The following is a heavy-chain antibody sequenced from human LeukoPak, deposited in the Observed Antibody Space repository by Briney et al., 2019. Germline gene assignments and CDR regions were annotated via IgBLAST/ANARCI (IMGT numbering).Heavy chain of an antibody. CDR1: GFTFSSYA. Sequence: GGSLRLSCAASGFTFSSYAMHWVRQAPGKGLEWVSAISGSGGNTYYADSVKGRFTVSRDNSKDTLYLQMNSLRAEDTAVYFCALEKEDSTDYWGQGTLVTVSS. CDR3: ALEKEDSTDY. D-gene: IGHD2/OR15-2a*01. J-gene: IGHJ4*02. V-gene: IGHV3-23*01. CDR2: ISGSGGNT.